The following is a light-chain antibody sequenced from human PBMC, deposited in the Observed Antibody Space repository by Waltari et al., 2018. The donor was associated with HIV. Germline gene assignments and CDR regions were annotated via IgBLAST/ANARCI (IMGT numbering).Light chain of an antibody. Sequence: EIVMTQSPATLSVSPGERATLSCRASHGVSSSLAWYQQRPGQAPRLLIYGASTRSAGIPARFSGSGSGTEFTLTISSLQSEDFALYYCQQYYSTPYTFGQGTKLEIK. V-gene: IGKV3-15*01. J-gene: IGKJ2*01. CDR3: QQYYSTPYT. CDR1: HGVSSS. CDR2: GAS.